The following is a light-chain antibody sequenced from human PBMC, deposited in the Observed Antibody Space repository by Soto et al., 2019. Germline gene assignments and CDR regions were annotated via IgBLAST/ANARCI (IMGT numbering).Light chain of an antibody. Sequence: EIVMTQSPATLSVSPGERATLSCRASQSVSSNLAWYQQKPGQAPRLLIYDASTRATGFPARFSGSGSGTEFTLTISSLQSEDFAVYYCQQYNNWPPLTFGQGTRLEIK. CDR2: DAS. CDR3: QQYNNWPPLT. J-gene: IGKJ5*01. V-gene: IGKV3-15*01. CDR1: QSVSSN.